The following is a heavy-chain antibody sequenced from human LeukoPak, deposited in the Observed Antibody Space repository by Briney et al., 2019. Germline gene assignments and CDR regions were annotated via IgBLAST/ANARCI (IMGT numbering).Heavy chain of an antibody. J-gene: IGHJ4*02. V-gene: IGHV3-15*01. CDR2: IKSKTDGRTE. CDR3: TTNITDYYDFWSGYYVFLHQ. CDR1: GFTFSNAW. Sequence: GGSLRLSCAASGFTFSNAWMSWVRQAPGKGLEWVGRIKSKTDGRTEDYAAPVKGRFTISRDDSKNTLYLQMNSLKTEDTAVYYCTTNITDYYDFWSGYYVFLHQWGQGTLVTVSS. D-gene: IGHD3-3*01.